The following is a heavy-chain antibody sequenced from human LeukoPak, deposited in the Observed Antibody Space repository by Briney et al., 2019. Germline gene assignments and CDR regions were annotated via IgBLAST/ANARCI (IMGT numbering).Heavy chain of an antibody. CDR1: GFTFSSYG. Sequence: PGGSLRLSCAASGFTFSSYGMHWVRQAPGKGLEWVAVIWYDGSNKYYADSVKGRFTISRDNSKNTLYLQMNSLRAEDTAVYYCASSGIAVAGTVPRPRAEYFQHWGQGTLVTVSS. CDR3: ASSGIAVAGTVPRPRAEYFQH. D-gene: IGHD6-19*01. V-gene: IGHV3-33*01. J-gene: IGHJ1*01. CDR2: IWYDGSNK.